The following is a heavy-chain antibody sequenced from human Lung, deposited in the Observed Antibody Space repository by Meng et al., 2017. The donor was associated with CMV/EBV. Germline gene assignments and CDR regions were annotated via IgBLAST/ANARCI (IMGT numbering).Heavy chain of an antibody. J-gene: IGHJ4*02. CDR3: ARVEVGITSGDY. V-gene: IGHV1-18*01. CDR1: GYSFTNYG. CDR2: INAYNGDT. Sequence: QDQLVAAGGWVKTPGAPVKVSCKASGYSFTNYGITWVRQAPGQGLEWMGWINAYNGDTNYAQTLQGRVTMTTDTSTSTAYMELRSLRSDDTAVYYCARVEVGITSGDYWGQGTLVTVSS. D-gene: IGHD1-26*01.